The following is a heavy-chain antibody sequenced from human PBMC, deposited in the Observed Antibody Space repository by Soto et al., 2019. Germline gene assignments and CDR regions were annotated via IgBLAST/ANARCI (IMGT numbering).Heavy chain of an antibody. CDR2: IKQDGTEK. J-gene: IGHJ5*02. D-gene: IGHD3-10*01. Sequence: EVQLVESGGGLVQPGGSLRLSCAASGFTFSSYWMTWVRQAPGKGLECVANIKQDGTEKYYVDSVKGRFTISRDNAKNSLYLQMNSLRAEDTAVYYCARQTRAPESWGQGTLVTVSS. CDR3: ARQTRAPES. V-gene: IGHV3-7*03. CDR1: GFTFSSYW.